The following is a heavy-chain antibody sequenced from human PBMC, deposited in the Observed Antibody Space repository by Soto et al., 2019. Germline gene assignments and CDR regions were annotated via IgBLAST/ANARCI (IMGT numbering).Heavy chain of an antibody. CDR2: ISGYNGDT. CDR1: GYTFTSYG. Sequence: QVQLVQSGAEVKKPGASVKVSCKASGYTFTSYGINWVRQAPGQGLEWMGWISGYNGDTKYVQKVQGRVTMTIDTSTRTAYMELRSLRSDDTAVYYCARVGVGVRAFDIWGQGTRVTVSS. CDR3: ARVGVGVRAFDI. V-gene: IGHV1-18*01. D-gene: IGHD3-3*01. J-gene: IGHJ3*02.